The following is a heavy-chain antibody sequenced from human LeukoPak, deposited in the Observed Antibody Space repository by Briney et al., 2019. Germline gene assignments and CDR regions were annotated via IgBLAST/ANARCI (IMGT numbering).Heavy chain of an antibody. J-gene: IGHJ6*02. CDR1: GFTLGAYC. CDR3: TKDISSGRPAPYGMDV. CDR2: INWNSDTI. D-gene: IGHD3-10*01. Sequence: QPGGSLRLSCAASGFTLGAYCMHWVRQPPGKGLEWVSAINWNSDTIHYADSVRGRFTISRDNAKNTLYLQMNSLRVEDTAFYFCTKDISSGRPAPYGMDVWGHGTTVTVSS. V-gene: IGHV3-9*01.